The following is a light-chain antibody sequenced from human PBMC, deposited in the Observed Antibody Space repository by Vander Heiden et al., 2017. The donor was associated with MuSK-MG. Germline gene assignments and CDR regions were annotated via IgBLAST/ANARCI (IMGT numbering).Light chain of an antibody. V-gene: IGKV2-28*01. CDR2: LGS. CDR1: QSLLHSNGYNY. J-gene: IGKJ1*01. Sequence: DIVMTQSPLSLPVTPGEPASISCRSSQSLLHSNGYNYLDWYLQKPGQSPQLLIYLGSNRASRVPDRFSGSGSGTDFTLKISRVEAEDVGVYYCMQALQTPPTFGQGTKVEIK. CDR3: MQALQTPPT.